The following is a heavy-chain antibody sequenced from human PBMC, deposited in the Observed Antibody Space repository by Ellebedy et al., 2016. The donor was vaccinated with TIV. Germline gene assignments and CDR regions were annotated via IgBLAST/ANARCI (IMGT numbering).Heavy chain of an antibody. CDR2: MYYSGSS. Sequence: MPSETLSLTCTVSGGSIRHYYCTWIRPPPGKALEWIGHMYYSGSSNYNPSLKSRVTMSIDTSKNQFSLKMSSVTAADTAVYYCAASESADSEYWGPGTLVTVSS. CDR1: GGSIRHYY. V-gene: IGHV4-59*01. J-gene: IGHJ4*02. D-gene: IGHD2-2*01. CDR3: AASESADSEY.